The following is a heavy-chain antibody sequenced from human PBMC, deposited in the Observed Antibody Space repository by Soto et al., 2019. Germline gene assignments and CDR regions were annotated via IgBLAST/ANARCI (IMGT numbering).Heavy chain of an antibody. V-gene: IGHV3-53*01. CDR2: SDRGGDT. CDR3: ATHPGGGGY. J-gene: IGHJ4*02. D-gene: IGHD3-10*01. Sequence: GGARRRAFEGAGVTGRNNYMSWVSQAPGKGLEGDAVSDRGGDTADGDSVKGRFTISRDNSKNTLYLQMNSLRADDTAVYYCATHPGGGGYWGQGTLVTVSS. CDR1: GVTGRNNY.